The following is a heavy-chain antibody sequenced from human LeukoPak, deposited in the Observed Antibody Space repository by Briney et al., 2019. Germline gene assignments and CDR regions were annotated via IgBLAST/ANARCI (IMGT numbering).Heavy chain of an antibody. J-gene: IGHJ4*02. Sequence: PGGSLRLSCAASGFTFSNYWMSWVRQAPGKGLEWVASIKQDGSVKYYAESVKGRFTISRDNAKNSVYLQTNSLRVEDTAVYYCARIGYSSSSTDYWGQGTQVMVPS. D-gene: IGHD6-6*01. CDR3: ARIGYSSSSTDY. V-gene: IGHV3-7*01. CDR1: GFTFSNYW. CDR2: IKQDGSVK.